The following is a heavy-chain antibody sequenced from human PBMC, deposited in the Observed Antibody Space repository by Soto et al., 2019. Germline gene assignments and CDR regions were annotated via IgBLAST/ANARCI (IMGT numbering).Heavy chain of an antibody. CDR1: GGSISSYY. CDR2: IYYSGST. V-gene: IGHV4-59*01. D-gene: IGHD5-18*01. Sequence: SETLSLTCTVSGGSISSYYWSWIRQPPGKGLEWIGYIYYSGSTNYNPSLKGRVTISVDTSKNQFSLKLSSVTAADTAVYYCARDNGYSYGYTLDHWGQGTLVTAPQ. CDR3: ARDNGYSYGYTLDH. J-gene: IGHJ4*02.